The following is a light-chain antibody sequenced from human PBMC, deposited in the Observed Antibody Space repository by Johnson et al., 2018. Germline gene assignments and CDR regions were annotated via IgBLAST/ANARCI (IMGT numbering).Light chain of an antibody. J-gene: IGLJ1*01. CDR1: SSNIGNNY. V-gene: IGLV1-51*02. CDR3: GTWDSSLSSGNV. Sequence: QSVLTQPPSVSAAPGQKVTISCSGSSSNIGNNYVSWYQQLPGTAPKLLIYENNKRPSGIPDRFSGSTSGTSATLGINGLQTGDEAYYYCGTWDSSLSSGNVFGTGPNVTVL. CDR2: ENN.